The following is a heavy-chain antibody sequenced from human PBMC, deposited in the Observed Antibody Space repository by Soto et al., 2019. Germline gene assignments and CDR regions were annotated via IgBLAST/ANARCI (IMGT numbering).Heavy chain of an antibody. CDR3: ARRRAAGPGWFDP. Sequence: PSETLSLTCTVSGGSISSGDYYWSWIRQPPGKGLEWIGYIYYSGSTYYNPSLKSRVTISVDTSKNQFSLKLSSVTAADTAVYYCARRRAAGPGWFDPWGQGTLVTVSS. CDR1: GGSISSGDYY. CDR2: IYYSGST. V-gene: IGHV4-30-4*01. J-gene: IGHJ5*02. D-gene: IGHD6-13*01.